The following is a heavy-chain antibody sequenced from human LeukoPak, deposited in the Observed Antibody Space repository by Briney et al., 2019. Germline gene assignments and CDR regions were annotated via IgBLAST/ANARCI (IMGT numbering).Heavy chain of an antibody. D-gene: IGHD6-13*01. J-gene: IGHJ4*02. CDR2: IYHSGST. Sequence: SETLSLTCAVSGGSISSSNWRSWVRQPPGKGLEWIGDIYHSGSTNYNPSLRSRVTISVDKSKNQFSLKLNSVTAADTAVYYCATKADSSSYFYYFDYWGQGTLVTVSS. CDR1: GGSISSSNW. V-gene: IGHV4-4*02. CDR3: ATKADSSSYFYYFDY.